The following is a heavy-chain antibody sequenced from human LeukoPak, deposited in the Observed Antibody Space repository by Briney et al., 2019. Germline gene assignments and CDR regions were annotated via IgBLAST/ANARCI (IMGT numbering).Heavy chain of an antibody. V-gene: IGHV3-23*01. CDR3: AKDHGIAARGPFDP. CDR2: ISGSGGST. Sequence: GGPLRLSCAASGFTFSSYGMSWVRQAPGKGLEWVSAISGSGGSTYYADSVKGRFTISRDNSKNTLYLQMNSLRAEDTAVYYCAKDHGIAARGPFDPWGQGTLVTVSS. CDR1: GFTFSSYG. J-gene: IGHJ5*02. D-gene: IGHD6-25*01.